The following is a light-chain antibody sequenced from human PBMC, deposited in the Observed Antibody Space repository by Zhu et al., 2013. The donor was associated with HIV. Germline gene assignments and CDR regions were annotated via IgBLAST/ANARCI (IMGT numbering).Light chain of an antibody. J-gene: IGKJ5*01. Sequence: EFVLTQSPATLSLSPGERATLSCRASQTVYSYLAWYQQKPGQAPRLLIYAASNRATDTPDRFGGSGSRTDFTLTINRLQPDDFAVYYCQQYGDSPITFGQGTRLQIK. CDR3: QQYGDSPIT. CDR1: QTVYSY. V-gene: IGKV3-11*01. CDR2: AAS.